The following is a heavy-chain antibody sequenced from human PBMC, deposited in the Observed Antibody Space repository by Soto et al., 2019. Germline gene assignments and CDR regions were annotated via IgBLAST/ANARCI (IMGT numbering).Heavy chain of an antibody. V-gene: IGHV3-9*01. Sequence: EVQLVESGGGLVQPGRSLRLSCAASGFTFDENAMHWVRQAPGKGLEWVSGISWNSGSIGYADSVKGRFTISRDNAKNSLYLQMNSLRAEDTALYYCAKDANDFWSGYYYYFDSWGQGALVTVSS. J-gene: IGHJ4*02. CDR3: AKDANDFWSGYYYYFDS. CDR1: GFTFDENA. D-gene: IGHD3-3*01. CDR2: ISWNSGSI.